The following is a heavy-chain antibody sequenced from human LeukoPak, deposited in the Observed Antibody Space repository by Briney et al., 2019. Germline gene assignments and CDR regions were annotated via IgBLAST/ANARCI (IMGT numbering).Heavy chain of an antibody. D-gene: IGHD1-7*01. CDR1: GYTLTELS. J-gene: IGHJ6*02. CDR2: FDAEDGET. Sequence: ASVKVSCKASGYTLTELSMHWVRQAPGKGIEWMGGFDAEDGETIYAQKFQGRVTMTEDTSTDTAYMELSSLRSEDTAVYYCATAFKLELSYYYYGMDVWGQGTTVTVSS. CDR3: ATAFKLELSYYYYGMDV. V-gene: IGHV1-24*01.